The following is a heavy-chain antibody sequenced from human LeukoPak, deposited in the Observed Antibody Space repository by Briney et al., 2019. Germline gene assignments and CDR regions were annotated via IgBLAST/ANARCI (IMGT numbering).Heavy chain of an antibody. CDR2: IIPIFGTA. CDR3: ARSRGFQGRWYFDY. D-gene: IGHD3-10*01. J-gene: IGHJ4*02. V-gene: IGHV1-69*13. CDR1: GGTFSSYA. Sequence: SVKVSCKASGGTFSSYAISWVRQAPGQGLEWMGGIIPIFGTANYAQKFQGRVTITADESTSTAYMELSSLRSEDTAVYYCARSRGFQGRWYFDYWGQGTLVTVSS.